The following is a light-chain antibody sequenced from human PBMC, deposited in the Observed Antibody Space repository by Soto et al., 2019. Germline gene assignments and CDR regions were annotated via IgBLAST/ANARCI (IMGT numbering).Light chain of an antibody. J-gene: IGKJ1*01. CDR1: QSVSSSY. CDR2: GAS. CDR3: QQYNTSPWT. Sequence: EIVLTQSPGTLSLSPGERGTLSCRASQSVSSSYLAWYQQKPGQAPRLLIYGASNRATGIPDRFSGSGSGTDFTLTISRLEPEDFPVYYCQQYNTSPWTFGQGTKVEIK. V-gene: IGKV3-20*01.